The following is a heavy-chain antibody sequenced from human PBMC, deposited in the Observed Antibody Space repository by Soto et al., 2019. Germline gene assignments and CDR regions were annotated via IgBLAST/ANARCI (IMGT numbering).Heavy chain of an antibody. J-gene: IGHJ6*02. Sequence: GGSLRLSCAASGFTFSSYAMHWVRQAPGKGLEWVAVISYDGSNKYYADSVKGRFTISRDNSKNTLYLQMNSLRAEDTAVYYCARVAVQLVRHPHYYYYGMDVWGQGTTVTVSS. V-gene: IGHV3-30-3*01. CDR3: ARVAVQLVRHPHYYYYGMDV. CDR2: ISYDGSNK. D-gene: IGHD6-6*01. CDR1: GFTFSSYA.